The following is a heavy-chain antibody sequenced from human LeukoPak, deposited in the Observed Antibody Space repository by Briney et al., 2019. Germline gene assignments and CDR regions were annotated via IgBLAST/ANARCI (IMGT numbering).Heavy chain of an antibody. CDR3: ARRGNALDY. CDR2: INNDGGTT. D-gene: IGHD3-16*01. J-gene: IGHJ4*02. CDR1: GFTFNIFS. Sequence: GGSLRLSCAVSGFTFNIFSMHWVRQAPGKGLEYVSAINNDGGTTYYSDSVKGRFIISRDNSKNRLYLQMGSLRPEDMAVYYCARRGNALDYWGQGTLVTVSS. V-gene: IGHV3-64*02.